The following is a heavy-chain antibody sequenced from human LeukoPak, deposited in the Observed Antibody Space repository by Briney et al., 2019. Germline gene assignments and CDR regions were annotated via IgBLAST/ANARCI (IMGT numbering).Heavy chain of an antibody. V-gene: IGHV3-48*02. CDR3: ARDFKREPRP. Sequence: NWVRQAPGXXXEWVSYISSSSSTIYYADSVKGRFTISRDNAKNSLYLQMNSLRDEDTAVYYCARDFKREPRPWGQGTLVTVSS. CDR2: ISSSSSTI. D-gene: IGHD1-26*01. J-gene: IGHJ5*02.